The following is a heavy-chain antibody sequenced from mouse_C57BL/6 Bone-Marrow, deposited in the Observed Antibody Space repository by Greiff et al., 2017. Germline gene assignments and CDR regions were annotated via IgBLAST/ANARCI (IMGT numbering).Heavy chain of an antibody. D-gene: IGHD3-3*01. CDR3: ARWTLGYPS. CDR1: GYTFTSYW. J-gene: IGHJ3*01. Sequence: QVQLQQPGAELVKPGASVKLSCKASGYTFTSYWMHWVKQRPGQGLEWIGMIHPNSGSTNYNEKFKSKATLTVDKSSSTAYMQLSSLTSEDSAVYYCARWTLGYPSWGQGTLVTVSA. CDR2: IHPNSGST. V-gene: IGHV1-64*01.